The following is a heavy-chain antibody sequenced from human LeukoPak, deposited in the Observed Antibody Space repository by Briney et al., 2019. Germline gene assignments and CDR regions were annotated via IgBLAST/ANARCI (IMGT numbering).Heavy chain of an antibody. V-gene: IGHV1-58*02. Sequence: SVKVSCKASGFTFTSSAMQWVRQARGQRLGWIGWIVVGSGNRNYAQKFQERVTITRDMSTSTAYMELSSLRSEDTAVYYCAADGDCSGGSCPGDYYGMDVWGQGTTVTVSS. CDR2: IVVGSGNR. CDR3: AADGDCSGGSCPGDYYGMDV. J-gene: IGHJ6*02. D-gene: IGHD2-15*01. CDR1: GFTFTSSA.